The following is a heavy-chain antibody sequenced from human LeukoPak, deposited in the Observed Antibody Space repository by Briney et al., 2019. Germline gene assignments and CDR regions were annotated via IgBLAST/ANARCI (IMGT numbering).Heavy chain of an antibody. J-gene: IGHJ5*02. V-gene: IGHV4-4*07. Sequence: PSETLSLTCTVSGGSISSYYWSWIRHPAGKGLWWIGRIYTSGSTNFNPSLKSRVTMSVDTSKNQFPLKLSSVTAADTAVYYCARDPPQEWFGELFNPWGQGTLVTVSS. D-gene: IGHD3-10*01. CDR2: IYTSGST. CDR3: ARDPPQEWFGELFNP. CDR1: GGSISSYY.